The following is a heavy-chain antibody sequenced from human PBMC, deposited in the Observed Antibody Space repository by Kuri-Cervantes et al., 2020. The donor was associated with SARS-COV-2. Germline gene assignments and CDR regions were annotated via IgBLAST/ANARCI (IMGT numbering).Heavy chain of an antibody. J-gene: IGHJ4*02. CDR3: ARDHRSGPEGIYFDY. CDR2: ISYDGSNK. CDR1: GFTFSGCA. V-gene: IGHV3-30-3*01. D-gene: IGHD6-13*01. Sequence: GGSLRLSCAASGFTFSGCAMHWVRQAPGKGLEWVAVISYDGSNKYYADSVKGRFTISRDNSKNTLYLQMNSLRAEDTAVYYCARDHRSGPEGIYFDYWGQGTLVTVSS.